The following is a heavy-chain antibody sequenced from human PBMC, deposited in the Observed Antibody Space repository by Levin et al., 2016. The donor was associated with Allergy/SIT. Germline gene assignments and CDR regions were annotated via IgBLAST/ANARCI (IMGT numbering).Heavy chain of an antibody. V-gene: IGHV3-23*01. D-gene: IGHD3-10*01. J-gene: IGHJ4*02. Sequence: GGSLRLSCAGSGFTFSSYAMSWVRQAPGKGLEWVSAISGAGGATYYADSVKGRFTIFRDNSKNTLYLQMNSLRAEDTAVYYCARDNPTWEFGSGWGQGTLVTVSS. CDR1: GFTFSSYA. CDR3: ARDNPTWEFGSG. CDR2: ISGAGGAT.